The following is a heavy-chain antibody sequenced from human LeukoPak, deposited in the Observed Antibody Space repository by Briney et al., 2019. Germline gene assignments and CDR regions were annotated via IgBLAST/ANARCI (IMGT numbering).Heavy chain of an antibody. CDR2: IYYSGST. CDR3: ASARQREGPKFDY. V-gene: IGHV4-59*08. CDR1: GGSISSYY. D-gene: IGHD5-18*01. J-gene: IGHJ4*02. Sequence: PSETLSITCTVSGGSISSYYWSWIRQPPGKGLEWIGYIYYSGSTNYNPSLKSRVTISVDTSKNQFSLKLSSVTAADTAVYYCASARQREGPKFDYWGQGTLVTVSS.